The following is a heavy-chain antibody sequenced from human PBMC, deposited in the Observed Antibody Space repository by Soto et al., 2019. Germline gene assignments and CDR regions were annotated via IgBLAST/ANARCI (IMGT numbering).Heavy chain of an antibody. V-gene: IGHV3-9*01. CDR2: ISWNSGSI. CDR3: AKGRSSVRYGYQDY. CDR1: GFTCDDYA. J-gene: IGHJ4*02. D-gene: IGHD6-19*01. Sequence: EVQLVESGGGLVQPGRSLRLSCAAAGFTCDDYAMHWVRQAPGKGLEWVSGISWNSGSIGYADSVKGRFTISRDNAKNSLDLQMNSLRAEDTALYYCAKGRSSVRYGYQDYWGQGTLVPVSS.